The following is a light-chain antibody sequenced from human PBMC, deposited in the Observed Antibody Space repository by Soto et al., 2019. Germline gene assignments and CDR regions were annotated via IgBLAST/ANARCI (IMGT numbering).Light chain of an antibody. CDR1: QSVSSY. V-gene: IGKV3-11*01. J-gene: IGKJ5*01. CDR3: QQRSNWPQVT. CDR2: DAS. Sequence: EIVLTQSPATLSLSPGERATLSCRASQSVSSYLAWYQQKPGQAPRLLIYDASNRATDIPARFSGSGSGTDFTLTISSLEPEDFAVYYCQQRSNWPQVTFGQGTRLEIK.